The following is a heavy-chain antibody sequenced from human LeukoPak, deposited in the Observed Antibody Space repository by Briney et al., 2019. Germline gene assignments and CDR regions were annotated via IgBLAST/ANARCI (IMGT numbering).Heavy chain of an antibody. J-gene: IGHJ4*02. CDR1: GYTFTGHH. V-gene: IGHV1-18*04. Sequence: AAVKVSCKASGYTFTGHHMHWVRQAPVQGLEWMGWLNTYSGDTNYAPKFQGRVTMTTDKSTSTASMELKSLRSDDTALYYCARLMVRGVVREDYWGQGTLVTVSS. CDR3: ARLMVRGVVREDY. CDR2: LNTYSGDT. D-gene: IGHD3-10*01.